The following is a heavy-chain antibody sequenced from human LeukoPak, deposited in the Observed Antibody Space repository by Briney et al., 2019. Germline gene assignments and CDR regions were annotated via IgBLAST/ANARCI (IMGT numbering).Heavy chain of an antibody. CDR1: GGSISSSSYY. J-gene: IGHJ5*02. V-gene: IGHV4-39*01. CDR3: ARRDYGESSGFDP. Sequence: SETLSLTCTVSGGSISSSSYYWGWIRQPPGKGLEWIGSIYYSGSTYYNPSLKSRVTISVDTSKNQFSLKLSSVTAADTAVYYCARRDYGESSGFDPWGQGTLVTVSS. CDR2: IYYSGST. D-gene: IGHD4-17*01.